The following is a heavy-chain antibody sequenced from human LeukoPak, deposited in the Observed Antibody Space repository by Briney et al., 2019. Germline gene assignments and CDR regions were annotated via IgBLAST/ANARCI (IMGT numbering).Heavy chain of an antibody. CDR1: GGTFSSYA. D-gene: IGHD3-3*01. V-gene: IGHV1-69*13. Sequence: SVKVSCKASGGTFSSYAISWVRQAPGQGLEWMGGIIPIFGTANYAQKFQGRVTITADESTSTAYMELSSRRSEDTAVYYCASYYDFWSGYLDYYYYGMDVWGQGTTVTVSS. J-gene: IGHJ6*02. CDR2: IIPIFGTA. CDR3: ASYYDFWSGYLDYYYYGMDV.